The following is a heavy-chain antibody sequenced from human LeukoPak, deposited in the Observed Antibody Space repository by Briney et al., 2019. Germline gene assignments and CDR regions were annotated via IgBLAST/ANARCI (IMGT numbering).Heavy chain of an antibody. J-gene: IGHJ4*02. CDR2: IYYSGST. CDR1: GGSISSSSYY. D-gene: IGHD6-19*01. Sequence: SETLSLTCTVSGGSISSSSYYWDWIRRPPGKGLEWIGSIYYSGSTYYNPSLKSRVTISVDTSKNQFSLKLTSVTAADTAVYYCARGWLGYYFDYWGQGTLVTVSS. CDR3: ARGWLGYYFDY. V-gene: IGHV4-39*07.